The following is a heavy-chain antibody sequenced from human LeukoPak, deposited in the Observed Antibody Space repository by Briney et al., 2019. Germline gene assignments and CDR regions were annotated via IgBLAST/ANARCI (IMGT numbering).Heavy chain of an antibody. CDR3: ARVNRGPYFDWLGPDYYYYMDV. V-gene: IGHV1-69*05. J-gene: IGHJ6*03. D-gene: IGHD3-9*01. CDR2: IIPIFGTA. CDR1: GSTFSGSA. Sequence: SVKVSCKASGSTFSGSAISWVRQAPGQGLEWMGGIIPIFGTANYAQKFQDRVTITTDESTSTAYMELSSLRSEDTAVYYCARVNRGPYFDWLGPDYYYYMDVWGKGTTVTVSS.